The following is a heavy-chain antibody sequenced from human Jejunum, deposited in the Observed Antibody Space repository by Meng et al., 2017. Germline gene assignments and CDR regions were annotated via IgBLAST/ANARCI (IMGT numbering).Heavy chain of an antibody. CDR2: VFHTGSS. J-gene: IGHJ4*02. Sequence: GHLREPGPVLVKPSGSLFLTCAVSGGSISSTNWWSWARQPPGKGPEWIGDVFHTGSSNYSPSLRSRVTISVDKSKNQFSLNLSSVTAADTAVYFCARRGGAYSTGHFPHFDDWGQGTLVTVSS. CDR1: GGSISSTNW. V-gene: IGHV4-4*02. D-gene: IGHD6-19*01. CDR3: ARRGGAYSTGHFPHFDD.